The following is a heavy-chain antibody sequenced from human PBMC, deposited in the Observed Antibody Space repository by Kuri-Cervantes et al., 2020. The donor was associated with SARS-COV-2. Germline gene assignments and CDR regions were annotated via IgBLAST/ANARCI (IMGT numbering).Heavy chain of an antibody. Sequence: LSLTGAASGLTFSDYYMSWIRQAPGKGLEGVAVISYDGSNNYYADSVQGRFTISRDNSRNTLYLQMNSLRAEDKAVYYCARAFGGSDFNWFDPWGQGTLVTVSS. CDR1: GLTFSDYY. D-gene: IGHD1-26*01. V-gene: IGHV3-30*03. CDR2: ISYDGSNN. CDR3: ARAFGGSDFNWFDP. J-gene: IGHJ5*02.